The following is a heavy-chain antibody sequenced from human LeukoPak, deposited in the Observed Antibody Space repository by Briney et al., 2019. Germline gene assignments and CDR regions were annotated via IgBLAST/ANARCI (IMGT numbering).Heavy chain of an antibody. D-gene: IGHD3-10*01. CDR3: ARGGYYGSGNDFRFDP. CDR2: IYYSGST. CDR1: GGSISSYY. Sequence: SETLSLTCTVSGGSISSYYWSWIRQPPGKGLEWIGYIYYSGSTHYNPSLKSRVTISIDTSKNQFSLKLSSVTAADTAVYYCARGGYYGSGNDFRFDPWGQGTLVTVSS. V-gene: IGHV4-59*01. J-gene: IGHJ5*02.